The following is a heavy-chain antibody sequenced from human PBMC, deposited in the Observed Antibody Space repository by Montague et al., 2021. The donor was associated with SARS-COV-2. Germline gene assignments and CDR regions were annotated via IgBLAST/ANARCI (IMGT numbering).Heavy chain of an antibody. D-gene: IGHD1/OR15-1a*01. V-gene: IGHV4-39*02. J-gene: IGHJ3*02. Sequence: SETLSLTCSVSGXSISRSHYFWAWIRQPPGMGLEWIGGIYFTGKTYYHPSLKSRVTISIDTSKNHFSLRLSSVTAADSAVFYCARWGLNNAFDIWGLGTMITISS. CDR3: ARWGLNNAFDI. CDR1: GXSISRSHYF. CDR2: IYFTGKT.